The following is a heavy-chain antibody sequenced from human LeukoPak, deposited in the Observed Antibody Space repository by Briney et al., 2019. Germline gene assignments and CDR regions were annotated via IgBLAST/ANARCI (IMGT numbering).Heavy chain of an antibody. CDR1: GGTFSSYA. J-gene: IGHJ4*02. V-gene: IGHV1-69*13. Sequence: ASVKVSCKASGGTFSSYAISWVRQAPGQGLEWMGRIIPSFGTANYAQKFQGRVTITADESTSTAYMEPSSLRSEDTAVYYCARDVDTAMASFDYWGQGTLVTVSS. CDR2: IIPSFGTA. D-gene: IGHD5-18*01. CDR3: ARDVDTAMASFDY.